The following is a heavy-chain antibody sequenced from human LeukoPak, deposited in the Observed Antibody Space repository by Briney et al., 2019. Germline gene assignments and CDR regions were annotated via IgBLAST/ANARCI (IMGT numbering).Heavy chain of an antibody. J-gene: IGHJ4*02. D-gene: IGHD4-17*01. CDR3: VRESLRGDYFDY. CDR1: GLGVSAYS. CDR2: ISGGGAK. Sequence: GGSLKLSCAVAGLGVSAYSIGWVRQAPGKGLEWVSLISGGGAKHYADSVKGRFTISRDISRNTVHLQMSSVRVDDTAVYYCVRESLRGDYFDYWGRGTLVTVSS. V-gene: IGHV3-53*01.